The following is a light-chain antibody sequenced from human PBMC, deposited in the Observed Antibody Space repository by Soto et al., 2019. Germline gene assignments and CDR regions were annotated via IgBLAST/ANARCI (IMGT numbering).Light chain of an antibody. V-gene: IGLV1-44*01. CDR1: SSNIGTNS. Sequence: QSVLTQPPSASVTPGQRVTISCSGSSSNIGTNSVNWYQQLPGTAPKLLIYNNNQRPSGVPDRFSGSKSVTSASLAISGLQSEDEAEYYCAAWDDSVDGVVFGGGTKVTVL. J-gene: IGLJ3*02. CDR3: AAWDDSVDGVV. CDR2: NNN.